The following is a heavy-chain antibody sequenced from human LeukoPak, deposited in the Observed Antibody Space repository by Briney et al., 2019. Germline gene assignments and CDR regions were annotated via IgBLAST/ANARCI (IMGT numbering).Heavy chain of an antibody. D-gene: IGHD3-3*01. CDR1: GFTFSRYS. J-gene: IGHJ4*02. CDR3: ARGYDFDY. CDR2: ISSSSSTI. Sequence: PGGSLRLSCAASGFTFSRYSMNWVRQAPGKGLEWVSYISSSSSTIYYADSVKGRFTISRDNAKNSVYLQMNSLRDEDTAVYYWARGYDFDYWGQGTLVTVSS. V-gene: IGHV3-48*02.